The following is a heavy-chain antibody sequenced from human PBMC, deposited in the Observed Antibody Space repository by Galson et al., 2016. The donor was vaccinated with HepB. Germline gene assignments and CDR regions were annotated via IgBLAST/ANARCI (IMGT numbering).Heavy chain of an antibody. CDR1: GYRFTKWY. CDR2: INPSDGST. V-gene: IGHV1-46*01. CDR3: ARVDGRGDPFDV. Sequence: SVKVSCKASGYRFTKWYIQWVRQAPGQGLEWMGMINPSDGSTTYAQKFQGRVTMTRETSTSTGHMQLSSLTFEDTAVYYCARVDGRGDPFDVWGQGTVVTVSA. J-gene: IGHJ3*01. D-gene: IGHD3-10*01.